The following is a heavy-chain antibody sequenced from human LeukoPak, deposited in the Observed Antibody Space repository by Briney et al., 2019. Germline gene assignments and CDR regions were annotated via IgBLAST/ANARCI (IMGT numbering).Heavy chain of an antibody. Sequence: GGSLRLSCAASGFTFGTYWMSWVRQAPGKGLEWVANIHQDGSEEYYVDSVKGRFTISRDNAKNSLYLHMNSLRAEDTAVYYCVGEGESRSACLFAPGGRGPLAPVPS. D-gene: IGHD3-16*01. V-gene: IGHV3-7*01. CDR3: VGEGESRSACLFAP. CDR2: IHQDGSEE. J-gene: IGHJ2*01. CDR1: GFTFGTYW.